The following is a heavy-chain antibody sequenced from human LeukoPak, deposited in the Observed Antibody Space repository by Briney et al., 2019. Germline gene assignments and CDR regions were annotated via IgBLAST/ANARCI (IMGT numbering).Heavy chain of an antibody. D-gene: IGHD1-26*01. CDR3: AKGGGDVGATTSFDY. V-gene: IGHV3-23*01. CDR2: ISGSGGST. CDR1: GFTFSSYA. Sequence: PGGSLRLSCAASGFTFSSYAMSWVRQAPGKGLEWVSAISGSGGSTYYADFVKGRFTISRDNSKNTLYLQMNSLRAEDTAVYYCAKGGGDVGATTSFDYWGQGTLVTVSS. J-gene: IGHJ4*02.